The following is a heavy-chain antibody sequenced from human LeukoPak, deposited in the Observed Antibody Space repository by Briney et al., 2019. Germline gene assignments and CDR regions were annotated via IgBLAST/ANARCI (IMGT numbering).Heavy chain of an antibody. CDR2: VNSHGGT. J-gene: IGHJ5*02. CDR1: GGSISTYS. CDR3: ARDAGGTWFDP. Sequence: SETLSLTCTVSGGSISTYSWNWIRQPPGQGLEWIGYVNSHGGTYNNPSLKSRVTVSLDMSKNQFSLKLSSATAADTAVYYCARDAGGTWFDPWGQGILVTVSS. V-gene: IGHV4-4*08.